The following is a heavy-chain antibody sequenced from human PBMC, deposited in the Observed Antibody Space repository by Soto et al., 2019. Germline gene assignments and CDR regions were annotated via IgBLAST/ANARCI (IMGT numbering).Heavy chain of an antibody. V-gene: IGHV3-30*18. J-gene: IGHJ4*02. Sequence: GGSLRLSCAASGFTFSSYGMHWVRQAPGKGLEWVAVISYDGSNKYYADSVKGRFTISRDNSKNTLYLQMNSLRAEDTAVYYCAKDRSWQQLANDYWGQGTLVTVSS. CDR2: ISYDGSNK. CDR3: AKDRSWQQLANDY. D-gene: IGHD6-13*01. CDR1: GFTFSSYG.